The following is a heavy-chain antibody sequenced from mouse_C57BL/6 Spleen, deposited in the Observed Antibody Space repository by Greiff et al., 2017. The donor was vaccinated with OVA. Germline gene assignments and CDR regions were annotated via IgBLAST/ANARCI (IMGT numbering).Heavy chain of an antibody. J-gene: IGHJ4*01. CDR2: ISSGSSTI. CDR1: GFTFSDYG. V-gene: IGHV5-17*01. CDR3: AKESYEDYAMDY. Sequence: EVKLVESGGGLVKPGGSLKLSCAASGFTFSDYGMHWVRQAPEMGLEWVAYISSGSSTIYYADTVKGRFTISRDNAKNTLFLQMTSLRSEDTAMYYCAKESYEDYAMDYWGQGTSVTVSS. D-gene: IGHD2-3*01.